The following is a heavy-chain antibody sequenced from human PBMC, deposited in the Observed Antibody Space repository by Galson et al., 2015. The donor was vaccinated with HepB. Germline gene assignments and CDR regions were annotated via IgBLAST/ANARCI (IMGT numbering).Heavy chain of an antibody. J-gene: IGHJ6*02. V-gene: IGHV3-30-3*01. CDR1: GFTFSSYA. Sequence: SLRLSCAASGFTFSSYAMHWVRQAPGKGLEWVAVISYDGSNKYYADSVKGRFTISRDNSKNTLYLQMNSLRAEDTAVYYCARAGILTGYWYYYYGMDVWGQGTTVTVSS. CDR2: ISYDGSNK. D-gene: IGHD3-9*01. CDR3: ARAGILTGYWYYYYGMDV.